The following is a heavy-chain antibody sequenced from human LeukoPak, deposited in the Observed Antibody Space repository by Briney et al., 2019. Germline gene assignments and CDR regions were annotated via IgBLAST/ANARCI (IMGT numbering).Heavy chain of an antibody. CDR3: ARAYGGYCSSTSCYGFYAFDI. D-gene: IGHD2-2*01. Sequence: SQTLSLTCTVSGGSISSGSYYWSCIRQPAGKGLEWIVRIYTSGSTNYNPSLKSRITISVDTYKNQFSLKLSSVTAADTAVYYCARAYGGYCSSTSCYGFYAFDIWGQGAMVTVSS. CDR2: IYTSGST. CDR1: GGSISSGSYY. J-gene: IGHJ3*02. V-gene: IGHV4-61*02.